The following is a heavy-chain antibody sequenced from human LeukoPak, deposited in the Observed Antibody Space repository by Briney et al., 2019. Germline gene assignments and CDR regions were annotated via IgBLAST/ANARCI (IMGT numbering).Heavy chain of an antibody. CDR2: IYSNGSP. CDR3: ARDRGSSWEF. V-gene: IGHV4-4*07. CDR1: GGSMGGYY. Sequence: SETLSLTCTVSGGSMGGYYWSWIRHPAGKRLEWVGRIYSNGSPTYNPSLQSRITMTIDTSRNQFSLRMTSMTAADAAVYLCARDRGSSWEFWGRGTLVTVSS. D-gene: IGHD6-13*01. J-gene: IGHJ4*02.